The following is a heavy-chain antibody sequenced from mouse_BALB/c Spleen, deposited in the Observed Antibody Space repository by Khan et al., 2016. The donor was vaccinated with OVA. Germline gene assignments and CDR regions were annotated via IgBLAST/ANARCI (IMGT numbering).Heavy chain of an antibody. D-gene: IGHD1-1*01. Sequence: EVELVESGGDFVRPGGSLKLSCAASGFTFSTYGMSWVRQTPDKRLECVATINTGGAYTYYPDSVKGRFTISRDNAKNTLYLQLSSLKSEDTAIYYCARLAYYYNSEGFAYWGQGTLVTVSA. CDR2: INTGGAYT. J-gene: IGHJ3*01. V-gene: IGHV5-6*01. CDR3: ARLAYYYNSEGFAY. CDR1: GFTFSTYG.